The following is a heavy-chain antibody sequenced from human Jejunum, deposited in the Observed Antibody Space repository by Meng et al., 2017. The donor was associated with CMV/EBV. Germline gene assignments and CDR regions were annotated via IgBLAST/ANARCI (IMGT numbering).Heavy chain of an antibody. Sequence: QWQLGQPGVEGKQPGASVKVSCKASGGTFTSCHIHWVRQDPGQGLEWLGLINCNDGATSYEHKFQGRVSMTRDTSTRIVHMELSSLRSGDTALYYCARELSYTSALDYWGQGTLVTVSS. D-gene: IGHD2/OR15-2a*01. CDR3: ARELSYTSALDY. V-gene: IGHV1-46*01. CDR2: INCNDGAT. CDR1: GGTFTSCH. J-gene: IGHJ4*02.